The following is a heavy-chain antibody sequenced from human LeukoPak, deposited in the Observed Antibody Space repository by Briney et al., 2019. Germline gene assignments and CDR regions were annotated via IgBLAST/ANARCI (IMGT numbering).Heavy chain of an antibody. D-gene: IGHD3-3*01. CDR2: IKSKTHGGTA. Sequence: PGGSLRLSCVASGFTFTNAWMTWVRQAPGKGLEWVGRIKSKTHGGTADYVASVEGRFIISRNDSEDTMYLQMNSLKIEDTGVYYCTTDKDFWGGYQDFWGQGVLVGVSS. CDR1: GFTFTNAW. V-gene: IGHV3-15*01. CDR3: TTDKDFWGGYQDF. J-gene: IGHJ4*02.